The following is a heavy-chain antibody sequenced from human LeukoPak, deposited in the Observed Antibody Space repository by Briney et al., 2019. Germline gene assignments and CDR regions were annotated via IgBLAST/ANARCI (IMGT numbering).Heavy chain of an antibody. CDR2: IIPILGIA. CDR1: GGTFSSYA. V-gene: IGHV1-69*04. D-gene: IGHD3-10*01. CDR3: ATTYYYGSGSYRMLGY. Sequence: ASVKVSCKASGGTFSSYAISWVRQAPGQGLEWMGRIIPILGIANYAQKIQGRVTTTADKSTSTAYMELSSLRSEDTAVYYCATTYYYGSGSYRMLGYWGQGTLVTVSS. J-gene: IGHJ4*02.